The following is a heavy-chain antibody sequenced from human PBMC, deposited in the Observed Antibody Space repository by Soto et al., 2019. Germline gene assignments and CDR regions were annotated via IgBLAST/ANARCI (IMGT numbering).Heavy chain of an antibody. V-gene: IGHV3-7*01. Sequence: EVQLVESGGGMVQTGGSLRLSCVASGFNFETHDMHWVRQAPGKGLEWVANIKHDGNEKYYADSVKGRFTVSRDNVKNFLHLQMSSLRGDDTGVYFCVRATLSWGHYYFRGLDVW. CDR3: VRATLSWGHYYFRGLDV. J-gene: IGHJ6*01. CDR1: GFNFETHD. D-gene: IGHD3-22*01. CDR2: IKHDGNEK.